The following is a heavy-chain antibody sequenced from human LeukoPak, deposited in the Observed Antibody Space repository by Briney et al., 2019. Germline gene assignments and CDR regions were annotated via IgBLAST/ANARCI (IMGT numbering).Heavy chain of an antibody. J-gene: IGHJ4*02. CDR2: IIGSGGST. V-gene: IGHV3-23*01. CDR3: AKDLWYSYGYSDY. D-gene: IGHD5-18*01. Sequence: GGSLRLSCAASGFTFSSYAMSWVRQAPGKGLEWVSAIIGSGGSTYYADFVRGRFTISRDNSKNTLYLQMNSLRAEDTAVYYCAKDLWYSYGYSDYWGQGTLVTVSS. CDR1: GFTFSSYA.